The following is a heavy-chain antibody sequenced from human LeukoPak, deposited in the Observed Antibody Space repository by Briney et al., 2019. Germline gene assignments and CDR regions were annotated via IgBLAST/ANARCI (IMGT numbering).Heavy chain of an antibody. D-gene: IGHD6-13*01. Sequence: GGSLRLSCAASGFTVSSNYMSWVRQAPGKGLEWVAVISYDGSNKYYADSVKGRFTISRDNSKNTLYLQMNSLRAEDTAVYYCAKAGGIAAAGVYWGQGTLVTVSS. V-gene: IGHV3-30*18. CDR2: ISYDGSNK. J-gene: IGHJ4*02. CDR3: AKAGGIAAAGVY. CDR1: GFTVSSNY.